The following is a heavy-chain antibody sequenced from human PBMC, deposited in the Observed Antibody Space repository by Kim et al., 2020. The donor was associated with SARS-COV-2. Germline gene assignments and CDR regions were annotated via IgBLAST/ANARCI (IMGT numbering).Heavy chain of an antibody. J-gene: IGHJ6*03. D-gene: IGHD3-22*01. CDR2: IIPIFGIA. CDR1: GGTFSSYA. Sequence: SVKVSCKASGGTFSSYAISWVRQAPGQGLEWMGRIIPIFGIANYAQKFQGRVTITADKSTSTAYMELSSLRSEDTAVYYCARGPDSSGYTIYYYYMDVWGQGTPVTVSS. CDR3: ARGPDSSGYTIYYYYMDV. V-gene: IGHV1-69*04.